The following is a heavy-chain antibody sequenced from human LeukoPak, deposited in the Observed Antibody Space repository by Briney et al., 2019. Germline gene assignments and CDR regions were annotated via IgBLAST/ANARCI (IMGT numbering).Heavy chain of an antibody. CDR2: ISRDSAFV. CDR3: ARDDASTARASGMDV. D-gene: IGHD6-6*01. CDR1: GFTFSAYD. V-gene: IGHV3-21*01. Sequence: GGSLRLSCAASGFTFSAYDMNWVRQAPGKGLEWVSYISRDSAFVYYADSVKGRLTISRDNAKDSLYLQMESLRGEDTAVYYCARDDASTARASGMDVWGIGATVTVSS. J-gene: IGHJ6*04.